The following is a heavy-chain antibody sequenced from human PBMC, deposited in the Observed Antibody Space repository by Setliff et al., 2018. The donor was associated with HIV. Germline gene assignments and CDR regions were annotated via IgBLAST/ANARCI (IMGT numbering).Heavy chain of an antibody. D-gene: IGHD1-26*01. CDR1: GFTFRNYA. Sequence: PGGSLRLSCAASGFTFRNYAMSWVRQAPGKGLEWVAVIWFDGRSKYYADSVKGRFTISRDNSKNTLYLQMNSLRVEDTALYYCAKDDGSYWGNYFDSWGQGTLVTVSS. CDR2: IWFDGRSK. J-gene: IGHJ4*02. V-gene: IGHV3-33*03. CDR3: AKDDGSYWGNYFDS.